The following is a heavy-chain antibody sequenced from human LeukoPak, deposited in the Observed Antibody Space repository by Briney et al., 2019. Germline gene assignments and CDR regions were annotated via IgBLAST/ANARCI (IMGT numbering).Heavy chain of an antibody. CDR3: ARVAYDRYFDY. CDR2: IYSGGST. V-gene: IGHV3-66*01. CDR1: GFTVSSNY. J-gene: IGHJ4*02. D-gene: IGHD5-12*01. Sequence: PGGSLRLSCAASGFTVSSNYMSWVRQAPGKGLEWVSVIYSGGSTYYADSVKGRFTISRDNSKNTLYLQMNSLRAEDTAVYYCARVAYDRYFDYWGQGTLVTVSS.